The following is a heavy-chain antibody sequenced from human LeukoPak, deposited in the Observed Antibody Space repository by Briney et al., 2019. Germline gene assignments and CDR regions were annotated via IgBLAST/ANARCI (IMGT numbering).Heavy chain of an antibody. CDR1: GGSISDTTYF. CDR3: ARSGYYDILSGYLYFFDY. CDR2: IYSSGST. V-gene: IGHV4-39*01. D-gene: IGHD3-9*01. Sequence: SETLSLTCSVPGGSISDTTYFWGWIRQPPGKGLEWIGSIYSSGSTYYNPSLKSRVTVSIDTSRNQFSLKLTSVAAAETAVYYCARSGYYDILSGYLYFFDYWGQGTLVTVSS. J-gene: IGHJ4*02.